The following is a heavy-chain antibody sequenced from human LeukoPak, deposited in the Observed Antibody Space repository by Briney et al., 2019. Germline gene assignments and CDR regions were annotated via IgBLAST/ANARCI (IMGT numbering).Heavy chain of an antibody. Sequence: ASVKVSCKASGYTFTNYYLHWVRQAPGQGLEWMGIINPGGDATTYAQRFQGRVTMTRDTSTSTVYMELRSLRFEDTAIYYCTRVWGSIDYWGQGTLVTVSS. CDR3: TRVWGSIDY. CDR2: INPGGDAT. CDR1: GYTFTNYY. J-gene: IGHJ4*02. V-gene: IGHV1-46*01. D-gene: IGHD7-27*01.